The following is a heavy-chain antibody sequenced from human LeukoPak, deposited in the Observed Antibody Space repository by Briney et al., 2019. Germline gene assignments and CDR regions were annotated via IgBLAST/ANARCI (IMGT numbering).Heavy chain of an antibody. V-gene: IGHV4-59*01. D-gene: IGHD6-19*01. J-gene: IGHJ1*01. CDR3: ARGGWYPESFQH. Sequence: SETLSLTCTVSGGFISSYYWSWIRQPPGKGLEWIGYIYYSRTTEYNPSLKSRATISADTSKNQFSLKLSSVTAADAAVYYCARGGWYPESFQHWGQGALVTVSS. CDR1: GGFISSYY. CDR2: IYYSRTT.